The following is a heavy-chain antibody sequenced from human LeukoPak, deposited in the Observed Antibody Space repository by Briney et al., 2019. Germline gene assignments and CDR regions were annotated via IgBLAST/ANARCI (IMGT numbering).Heavy chain of an antibody. V-gene: IGHV4-4*07. CDR2: ISAGGST. CDR3: AREITVTRPFDY. D-gene: IGHD4-17*01. J-gene: IGHJ4*02. CDR1: KVSVSMNY. Sequence: PSEALSLSCAVPKVSVSMNYRSSGRQPAGKGLECVSRISAGGSTNYNPPLKSRVTMSVDTSKHQFSLKLSSVTAADTAVYYCAREITVTRPFDYWGQGTLVTVSS.